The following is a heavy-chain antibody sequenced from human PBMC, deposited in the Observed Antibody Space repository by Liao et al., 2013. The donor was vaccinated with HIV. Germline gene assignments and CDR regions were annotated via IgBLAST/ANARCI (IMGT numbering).Heavy chain of an antibody. D-gene: IGHD3-10*01. Sequence: QVQLQESGPGLVKPSETLSLTCDVSGGAISGHYWSWIRQPPGKGLEWIGNIYYTGSSDYKPSLKSRATISVDTSKNQFSLKLTSVTAADTAVYYCARDRLWFGELAGADYWGQGTLVTVSS. J-gene: IGHJ4*02. V-gene: IGHV4-59*11. CDR1: GGAISGHY. CDR2: IYYTGSS. CDR3: ARDRLWFGELAGADY.